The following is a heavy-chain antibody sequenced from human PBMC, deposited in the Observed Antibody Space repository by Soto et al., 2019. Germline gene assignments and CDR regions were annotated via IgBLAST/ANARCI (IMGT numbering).Heavy chain of an antibody. CDR1: GFTFSSYG. V-gene: IGHV3-33*01. Sequence: QVQLVESGGGVVQPGRSLRLSCSASGFTFSSYGMHWVRQAPGKGLEWVAVIWYDGSNKYYADSVKGRFTISRDNSKNTLYLQMNSLRAEDTAVYYCARDAIAARPGWFHPWGQGTLVTVSS. CDR2: IWYDGSNK. CDR3: ARDAIAARPGWFHP. D-gene: IGHD6-6*01. J-gene: IGHJ5*02.